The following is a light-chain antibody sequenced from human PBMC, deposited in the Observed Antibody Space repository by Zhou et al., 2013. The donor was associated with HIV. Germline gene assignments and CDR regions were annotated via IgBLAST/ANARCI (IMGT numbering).Light chain of an antibody. CDR3: QQSSTNSRT. V-gene: IGKV1-5*01. CDR1: QSIGSW. CDR2: AAS. Sequence: DIQMTQSPSTLSASVGDRVTITCRASQSIGSWLAWYQQKPGKAPELLIYAASTLQSGVPSRFSGSGSGTDFTLTISCLQSEDFATYYCQQSSTNSRTFGQGTKVEIK. J-gene: IGKJ1*01.